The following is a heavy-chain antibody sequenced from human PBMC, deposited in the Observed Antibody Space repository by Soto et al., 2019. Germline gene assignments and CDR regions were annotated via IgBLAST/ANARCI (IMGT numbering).Heavy chain of an antibody. J-gene: IGHJ4*01. CDR3: TASSWTGAGLDF. V-gene: IGHV1-8*01. Sequence: ASVKVSCKASGYTFTSWDVYWVGRAAGQGLEWMGYMNPRSGNTGYEQKFQGRVTMTRDTSISTAYMELSSLTSDGTAVYYCTASSWTGAGLDFWGQGTPVTVSS. CDR1: GYTFTSWD. CDR2: MNPRSGNT. D-gene: IGHD6-13*01.